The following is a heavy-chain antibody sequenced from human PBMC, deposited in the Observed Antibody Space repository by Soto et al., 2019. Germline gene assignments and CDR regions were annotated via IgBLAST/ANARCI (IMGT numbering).Heavy chain of an antibody. J-gene: IGHJ3*02. D-gene: IGHD3-22*01. Sequence: GASVKVSCKASGYTFTSYAMHWVRQAPGQRLEWMGWINAGNGNTKYSQKFQGRVTITRDTSASTAYMELSSLRSEDTAVYYCARVSMIQDAFDIWGQGTMVTVSS. CDR2: INAGNGNT. CDR3: ARVSMIQDAFDI. CDR1: GYTFTSYA. V-gene: IGHV1-3*01.